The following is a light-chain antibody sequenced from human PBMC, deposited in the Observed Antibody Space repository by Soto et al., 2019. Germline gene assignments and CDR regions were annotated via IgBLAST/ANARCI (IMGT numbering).Light chain of an antibody. CDR1: SSDVGGYNY. CDR3: SSYTSSSSPVA. J-gene: IGLJ2*01. V-gene: IGLV2-14*01. Sequence: QSALTQPASVSGSPGQSITISCTGTSSDVGGYNYVSWYQQYPDKAPKLMIYDVSNRPSGVSNRFSDSKSGNTASLTISGLQAEDEADYFCSSYTSSSSPVAFGGGTKLTVL. CDR2: DVS.